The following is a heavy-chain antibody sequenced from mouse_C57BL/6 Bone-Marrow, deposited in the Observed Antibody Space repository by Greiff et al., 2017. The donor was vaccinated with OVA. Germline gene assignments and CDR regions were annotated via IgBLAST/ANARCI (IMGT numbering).Heavy chain of an antibody. CDR1: GYTFTSYW. D-gene: IGHD1-1*01. V-gene: IGHV1-64*01. CDR3: ARPGSSSYWYFDV. Sequence: VQLQQSGAELVKPGASVKLSCKASGYTFTSYWMHWVKQRPGQGLEWIGMIHPNSGSTNYNEKFKSKATLTVDKSSSTAYMQLSSLTSEDSAVYYCARPGSSSYWYFDVWGTGTTVTVSS. J-gene: IGHJ1*03. CDR2: IHPNSGST.